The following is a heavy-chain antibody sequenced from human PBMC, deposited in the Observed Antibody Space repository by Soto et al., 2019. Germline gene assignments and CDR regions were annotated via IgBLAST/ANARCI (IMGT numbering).Heavy chain of an antibody. V-gene: IGHV3-66*01. D-gene: IGHD3-22*01. J-gene: IGHJ5*02. CDR1: GFTVSSNY. CDR3: ARNGDSSDYRGWFDP. CDR2: IYSGGTT. Sequence: EVQLVESGGGLVQPGGSLRLSCAASGFTVSSNYMSWVRQAPGKGLEWVSVIYSGGTTYYADSVKGRFTISRDNSKNTLYLQMNSLRAADTAVYDCARNGDSSDYRGWFDPWGQGTLVTVSS.